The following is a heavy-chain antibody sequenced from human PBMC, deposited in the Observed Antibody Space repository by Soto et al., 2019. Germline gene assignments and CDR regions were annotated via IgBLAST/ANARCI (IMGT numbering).Heavy chain of an antibody. Sequence: PSETLSLTCTVSGGSISSGGYYWSWIRQHPGKGLEWIGYIYYSGSTYYNPSLKSRVTISVDTSKNQFSLKLSSVTAADTAVYYCARDRGSYDSSGYLDYWGQGTLVTVSS. J-gene: IGHJ4*02. V-gene: IGHV4-31*03. CDR1: GGSISSGGYY. CDR3: ARDRGSYDSSGYLDY. CDR2: IYYSGST. D-gene: IGHD3-22*01.